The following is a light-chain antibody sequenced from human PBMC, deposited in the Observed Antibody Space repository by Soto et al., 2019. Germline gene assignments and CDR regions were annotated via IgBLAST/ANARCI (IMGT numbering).Light chain of an antibody. J-gene: IGKJ5*01. CDR1: QSVSSY. Sequence: IVLTQSPATLSLSPVERATLSCRASQSVSSYLAWYQQKPGQAPRLLIYDASNRATGIPARFSGSGSGTDFTLTISSLEPEDFAVYYCQQRSNWPPTFGQGTRLENK. CDR2: DAS. CDR3: QQRSNWPPT. V-gene: IGKV3-11*01.